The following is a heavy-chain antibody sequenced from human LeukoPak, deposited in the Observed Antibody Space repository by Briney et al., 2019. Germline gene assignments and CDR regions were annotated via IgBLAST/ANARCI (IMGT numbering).Heavy chain of an antibody. V-gene: IGHV1-8*01. Sequence: ASVKVSCRASGYTFTSYDINWVRQATGQGLEWMGWMNPNSGNTGYAQKFQGRVTMTRNTSISTAYMELSSLRSEDTAVYYCARGRWLQLLDAFDIWGQGTMVTVSS. CDR3: ARGRWLQLLDAFDI. D-gene: IGHD5-24*01. CDR1: GYTFTSYD. J-gene: IGHJ3*02. CDR2: MNPNSGNT.